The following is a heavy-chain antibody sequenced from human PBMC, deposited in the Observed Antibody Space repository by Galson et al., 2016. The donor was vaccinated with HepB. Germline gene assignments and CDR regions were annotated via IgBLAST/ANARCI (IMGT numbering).Heavy chain of an antibody. D-gene: IGHD3-22*01. CDR3: AKGSYDRSGYYLNLLDP. Sequence: SLRLSCAASGFTFSNYGMHWVRQAPGKGLEWVAAISYHGSNIYYGDSVKGRITISRDNSKNALYLQMNSLRPEDTAVYYCAKGSYDRSGYYLNLLDPWGQGTLVTVSS. V-gene: IGHV3-30*18. CDR2: ISYHGSNI. J-gene: IGHJ5*02. CDR1: GFTFSNYG.